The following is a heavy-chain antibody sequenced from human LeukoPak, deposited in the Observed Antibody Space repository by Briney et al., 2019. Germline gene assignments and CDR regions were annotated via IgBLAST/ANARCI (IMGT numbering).Heavy chain of an antibody. CDR2: IYPGDSDT. CDR1: GYSFTSYW. Sequence: GESLKISCKGSGYSFTSYWIGWVRQMPGKGLEWMGIIYPGDSDTRYSPSFQGQVTISADKSISTAYLQWSSLKASDTAMYYCARHRWGGVVTRSPYYMDVWGKGTTVTVSS. J-gene: IGHJ6*03. V-gene: IGHV5-51*01. CDR3: ARHRWGGVVTRSPYYMDV. D-gene: IGHD3-3*01.